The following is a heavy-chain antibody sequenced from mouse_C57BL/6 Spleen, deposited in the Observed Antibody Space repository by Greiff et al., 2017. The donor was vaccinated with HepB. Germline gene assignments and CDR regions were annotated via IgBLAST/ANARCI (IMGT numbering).Heavy chain of an antibody. D-gene: IGHD1-1*01. Sequence: EVQLVESGGGLVQPGGSLKLSCAASGFTFSDYYMYWVRQTPEKRLEWVAYISNGGGSTYYPDTVKGRFTISRDNAKNTLYLQISRLKSEDTAMYYCASRWDYYGSSLAYWGQGTLVTVSA. CDR2: ISNGGGST. CDR3: ASRWDYYGSSLAY. CDR1: GFTFSDYY. J-gene: IGHJ3*01. V-gene: IGHV5-12*01.